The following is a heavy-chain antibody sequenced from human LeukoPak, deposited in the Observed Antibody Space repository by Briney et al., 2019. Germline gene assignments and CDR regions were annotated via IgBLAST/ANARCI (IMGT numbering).Heavy chain of an antibody. CDR1: GYTFTGYY. D-gene: IGHD3-10*01. V-gene: IGHV1-46*01. Sequence: GASVKVSCKASGYTFTGYYMHWVRQAPGQGLEWMGIINPSGGSTSYAQKFQGRVTMTRDTSTNTVYIELRSLRSEDTAVYYCARGGSGIAGFDYWGQGTLVTVSS. J-gene: IGHJ4*02. CDR2: INPSGGST. CDR3: ARGGSGIAGFDY.